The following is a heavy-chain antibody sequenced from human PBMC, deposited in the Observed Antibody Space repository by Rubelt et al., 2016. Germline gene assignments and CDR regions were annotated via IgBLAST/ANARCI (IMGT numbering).Heavy chain of an antibody. CDR1: GGSFSGYY. Sequence: QVQLQQWGAGLLKPSETLSLTCAVYGGSFSGYYWSWIRQPPGKGLEWIGEINHSGSTNYNPSLKCRVTISGYTSKNQFSLKLSFVTAADTAVYYWARGGTYYDFWSGDVWGQGTTVTVS. CDR2: INHSGST. D-gene: IGHD3-3*01. J-gene: IGHJ6*02. V-gene: IGHV4-34*01. CDR3: ARGGTYYDFWSGDV.